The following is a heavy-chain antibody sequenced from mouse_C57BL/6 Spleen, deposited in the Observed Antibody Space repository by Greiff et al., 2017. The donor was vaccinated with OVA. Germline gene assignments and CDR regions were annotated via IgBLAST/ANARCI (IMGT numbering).Heavy chain of an antibody. J-gene: IGHJ4*01. CDR1: GYTFTSYW. Sequence: QVQLQQPGAELVLPGASVKLSCKASGYTFTSYWMHWVKQRPGPGLAWIGEIDPSVSYTNYNQKFKGKSTLTVDKSSSTAYMQLSSLTSEDSAVYYCAKNYGSRPGARDYWGQGTSVTVSS. D-gene: IGHD1-1*01. V-gene: IGHV1-69*01. CDR3: AKNYGSRPGARDY. CDR2: IDPSVSYT.